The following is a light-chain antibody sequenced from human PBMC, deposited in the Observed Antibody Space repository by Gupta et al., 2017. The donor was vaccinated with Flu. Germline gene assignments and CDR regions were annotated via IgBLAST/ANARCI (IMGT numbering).Light chain of an antibody. V-gene: IGLV2-14*01. Sequence: QSALTQPASVSGSPGQSITISCTGTSSDVGGYNYVSWYQQHPGKAPKLMIYEVSNRPSGVSKRFSGSKAGKTAPLTISGLQAEDEADYYCSSYTSSSTLVFGTGTKVTVL. CDR2: EVS. J-gene: IGLJ1*01. CDR1: SSDVGGYNY. CDR3: SSYTSSSTLV.